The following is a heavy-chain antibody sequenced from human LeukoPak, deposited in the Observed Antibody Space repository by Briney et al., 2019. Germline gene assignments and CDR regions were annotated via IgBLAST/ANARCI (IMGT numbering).Heavy chain of an antibody. CDR3: ARSHGSHDSTGYYYNWFDP. CDR1: GFTFSNYA. J-gene: IGHJ5*02. Sequence: GGSLRLSCAASGFTFSNYAMHLVRQAPGKGLEWVALISYDGNNEYYADSVKGRFTISRDNSKNTLYLQMNSLRPEDTAVYYCARSHGSHDSTGYYYNWFDPWGQGTLVTVSS. D-gene: IGHD3-22*01. V-gene: IGHV3-30-3*01. CDR2: ISYDGNNE.